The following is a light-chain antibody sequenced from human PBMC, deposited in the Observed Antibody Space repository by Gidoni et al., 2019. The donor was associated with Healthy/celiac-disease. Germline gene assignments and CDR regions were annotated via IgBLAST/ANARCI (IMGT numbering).Light chain of an antibody. V-gene: IGKV1-39*01. CDR1: QSISSY. CDR2: AAS. Sequence: DIQMTQSPSSLSASVGDRVTITGRASQSISSYLNWHQQKPGKAPKLLIYAASSLQSGVPSRFSGSGSGTDFTLTISSLQPEDFATYYCQQSYSTPVYTFGQGTKLEIK. CDR3: QQSYSTPVYT. J-gene: IGKJ2*01.